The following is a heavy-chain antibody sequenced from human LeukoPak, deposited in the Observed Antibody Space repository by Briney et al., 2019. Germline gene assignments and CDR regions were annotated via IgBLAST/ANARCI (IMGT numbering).Heavy chain of an antibody. CDR2: INHSGST. CDR1: GASFSGYY. V-gene: IGHV4-34*01. Sequence: SETLSLTCAVYGASFSGYYWSWIRQPPGKGLEWIGEINHSGSTNYNPSLKSRVTISVDTSKNQFSLKLSSVTAADTAVYYCAATYYDSSGYPAFGYWGQGTLVTVSS. J-gene: IGHJ4*02. D-gene: IGHD3-22*01. CDR3: AATYYDSSGYPAFGY.